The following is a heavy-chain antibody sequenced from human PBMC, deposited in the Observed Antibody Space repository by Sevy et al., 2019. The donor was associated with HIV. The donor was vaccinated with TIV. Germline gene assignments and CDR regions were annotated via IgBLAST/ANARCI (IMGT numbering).Heavy chain of an antibody. J-gene: IGHJ4*02. D-gene: IGHD6-13*01. V-gene: IGHV3-23*01. CDR1: GYSFSSYA. Sequence: GGALRLSCVVSGYSFSSYAISWVRQAPGKGLEWVSTINVRGGSTYYADSVKGRFTISRDNPKNTMLLHMINLRVDDTAIYYRARPSPRIAAAASAFSDNWGQGTLVTVSS. CDR2: INVRGGST. CDR3: ARPSPRIAAAASAFSDN.